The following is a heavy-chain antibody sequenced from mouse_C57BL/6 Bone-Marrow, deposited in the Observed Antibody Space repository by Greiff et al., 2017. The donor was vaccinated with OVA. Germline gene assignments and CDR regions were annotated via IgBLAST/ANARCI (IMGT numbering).Heavy chain of an antibody. J-gene: IGHJ2*01. CDR2: INPNNGGT. D-gene: IGHD1-1*02. Sequence: VQLQQSGPELVKPGASVKMSCKASGYTFTDYNMHWVKQSHGKSLEWIGYINPNNGGTSYNQKFKGKATLTVNKSSSTAYMELRSLTWEDSAVSYCARYGGSSYFDDWGQGTTLTVSS. CDR3: ARYGGSSYFDD. CDR1: GYTFTDYN. V-gene: IGHV1-22*01.